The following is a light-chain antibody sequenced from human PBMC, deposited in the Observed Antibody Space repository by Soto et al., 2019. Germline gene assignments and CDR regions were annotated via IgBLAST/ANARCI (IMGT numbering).Light chain of an antibody. CDR3: AAWDDSLSGPRYV. CDR2: RNN. Sequence: QPVLTQPPSASGTPGQRGTISCSGSISNIGSNYVYWYQQLPGTAPKRLIYRNNQRPSGVPDRFSGSKSGTSASLAISGLRSEDEADYYCAAWDDSLSGPRYVFGTGTKLTVL. V-gene: IGLV1-47*01. CDR1: ISNIGSNY. J-gene: IGLJ1*01.